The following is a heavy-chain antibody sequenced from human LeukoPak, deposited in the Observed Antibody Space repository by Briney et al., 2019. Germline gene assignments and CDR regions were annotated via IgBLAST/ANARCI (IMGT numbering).Heavy chain of an antibody. CDR3: ARDDYGDYLKGYYYYMDV. CDR1: GGTFSSYA. J-gene: IGHJ6*03. D-gene: IGHD4-17*01. V-gene: IGHV1-69*05. CDR2: IIPIFGTA. Sequence: GSSVKVSCKACGGTFSSYAISWVRQAPGQGLKWMGRIIPIFGTANYAQKFQGRVTITTDESTSTAYMELSSLRSEDTAVYYCARDDYGDYLKGYYYYMDVWGKGTTVTVSS.